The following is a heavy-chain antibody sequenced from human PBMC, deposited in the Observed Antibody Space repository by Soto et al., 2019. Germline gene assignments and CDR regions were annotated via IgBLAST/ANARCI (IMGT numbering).Heavy chain of an antibody. D-gene: IGHD2-15*01. CDR1: GFTFSSYG. CDR2: IWYDGSNK. Sequence: QVQLVESGGGVVQPGRSLRLSCAASGFTFSSYGMHWVRQAPGKGLEWVAVIWYDGSNKYYADSVKGRFTISRDNSKNTRYLQMNSLRAEDTAVYYCARDSYCSGGSCYGLGYWGQGTLVTVSS. CDR3: ARDSYCSGGSCYGLGY. J-gene: IGHJ4*02. V-gene: IGHV3-33*01.